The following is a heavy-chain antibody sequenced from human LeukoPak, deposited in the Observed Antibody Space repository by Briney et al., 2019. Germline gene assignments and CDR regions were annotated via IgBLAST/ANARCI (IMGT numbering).Heavy chain of an antibody. CDR2: IYYSGST. D-gene: IGHD5-24*01. J-gene: IGHJ4*02. CDR3: ARDGYNNYFDY. Sequence: SETLSLTCTVSGGSISSYYWSWIRQPPGKGLEWIGYIYYSGSTNYNPSLKSRVTISVDTSKNQFSLKLSSVTAADTAVYYCARDGYNNYFDYWGQGTLVTVSS. CDR1: GGSISSYY. V-gene: IGHV4-59*01.